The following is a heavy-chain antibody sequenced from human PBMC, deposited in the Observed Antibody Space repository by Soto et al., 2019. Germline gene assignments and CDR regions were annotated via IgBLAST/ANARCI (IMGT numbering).Heavy chain of an antibody. CDR3: ATDRYCSGSTCYTDKIS. V-gene: IGHV3-48*02. CDR2: ITSSGTVI. Sequence: GGSLRLSCAASGSTFSAYSLNWVRQAPGKGLEWISYITSSGTVIYYADSVKGRFTISRDNARNSLYLQMNSLRDDDTAVYYCATDRYCSGSTCYTDKISW. J-gene: IGHJ5*01. D-gene: IGHD2-2*01. CDR1: GSTFSAYS.